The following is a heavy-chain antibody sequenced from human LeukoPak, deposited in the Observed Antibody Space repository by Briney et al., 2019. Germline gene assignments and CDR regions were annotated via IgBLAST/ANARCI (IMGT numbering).Heavy chain of an antibody. V-gene: IGHV4-34*01. D-gene: IGHD3-3*01. CDR3: ARGNDFWRGYRWFDP. CDR2: INHSGST. CDR1: GGSFSGYY. J-gene: IGHJ5*02. Sequence: SETLSLTCAVYGGSFSGYYWSWIRQPPGKGLEWIGEINHSGSTNYNPSLKRRVTISVDPSKNQFSLKLSSVTAADTAVYYCARGNDFWRGYRWFDPWGQGTLVTVSS.